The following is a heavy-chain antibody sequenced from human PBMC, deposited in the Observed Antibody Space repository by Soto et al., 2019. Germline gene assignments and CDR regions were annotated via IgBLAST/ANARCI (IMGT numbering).Heavy chain of an antibody. Sequence: EVQLVESGGGLVQPGGSLRLSCAASGFTFSSYWMHRVRQAPGKGLVWVSRIYTDGSRADYADSVKGRFTISRDNAKNTVYLQVNSLGAEDTAVYYCARGARNYYYFDYWGQGTLVTVSS. D-gene: IGHD1-7*01. CDR3: ARGARNYYYFDY. J-gene: IGHJ4*02. CDR2: IYTDGSRA. V-gene: IGHV3-74*01. CDR1: GFTFSSYW.